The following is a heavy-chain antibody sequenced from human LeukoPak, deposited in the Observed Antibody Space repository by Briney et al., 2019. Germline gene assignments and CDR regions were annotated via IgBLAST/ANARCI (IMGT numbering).Heavy chain of an antibody. CDR1: GFTFSNYG. V-gene: IGHV3-30*03. J-gene: IGHJ4*02. D-gene: IGHD5-12*01. Sequence: PGRSLRLSCAASGFTFSNYGMHWVRQAPGKGLEWVALISYDGSKEYYADSVKGRFTISRDNSKNMVYLQMNTLRPEDTAVYYCGRRPATIVTDYWGQGTPVTVSS. CDR3: GRRPATIVTDY. CDR2: ISYDGSKE.